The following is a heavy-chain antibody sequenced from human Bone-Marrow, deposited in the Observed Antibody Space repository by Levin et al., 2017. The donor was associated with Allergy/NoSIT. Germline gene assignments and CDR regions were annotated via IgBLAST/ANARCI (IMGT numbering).Heavy chain of an antibody. CDR1: GFTFSSYG. CDR2: ISYDGSNK. V-gene: IGHV3-30*18. CDR3: AKVLVSTTGGSSYYYYYGMDV. Sequence: GGSLRLSCAASGFTFSSYGMHWVRQAPGKGLEWVAVISYDGSNKYYADSVKGRFTISRDNSKNTLYLQMNSLRAEDTAVYYCAKVLVSTTGGSSYYYYYGMDVWGQGTTVTVSS. J-gene: IGHJ6*02. D-gene: IGHD4-17*01.